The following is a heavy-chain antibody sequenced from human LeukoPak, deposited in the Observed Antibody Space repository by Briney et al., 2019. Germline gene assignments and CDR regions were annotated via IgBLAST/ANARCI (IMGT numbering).Heavy chain of an antibody. CDR3: ARDGYNLAFDI. V-gene: IGHV3-21*01. J-gene: IGHJ3*02. CDR2: ISSSSSYI. Sequence: GGSLRLSCAASGFTFSSYSMTWVRQAPGKGLEWVSSISSSSSYIYYADSVKGRFTISRDNAKNSLYLQMNSLRAEDTAVYYCARDGYNLAFDIWGQGTMVTVSS. CDR1: GFTFSSYS. D-gene: IGHD5-12*01.